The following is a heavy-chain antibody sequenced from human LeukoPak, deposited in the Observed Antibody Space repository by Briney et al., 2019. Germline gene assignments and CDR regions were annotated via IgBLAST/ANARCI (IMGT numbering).Heavy chain of an antibody. CDR2: ISGSGVST. J-gene: IGHJ4*02. CDR1: GFTFSSDS. CDR3: AKDSFSSR. V-gene: IGHV3-23*01. D-gene: IGHD2-2*01. Sequence: GGSPRLSCAASGFTFSSDSMTWVHRAPGKGLEWVSTISGSGVSTFYADPVKGRFTISRDNSKNILYLHVNSLSAEDTAVYYCAKDSFSSRWGQGTLVTVSS.